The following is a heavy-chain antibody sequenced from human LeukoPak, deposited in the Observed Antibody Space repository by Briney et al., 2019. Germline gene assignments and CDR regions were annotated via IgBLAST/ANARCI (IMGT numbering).Heavy chain of an antibody. CDR1: GGSVTSYY. Sequence: SETLSLTCTVSGGSVTSYYWSWIRQPPGKGLEWIGYIYYSGSTNYSPSLQSRVTISLDMSKNQFSLKLSSVTAADTAVYYCARDVLMTDAFDIWGQGTMVTVSS. CDR2: IYYSGST. CDR3: ARDVLMTDAFDI. J-gene: IGHJ3*02. D-gene: IGHD2-15*01. V-gene: IGHV4-59*02.